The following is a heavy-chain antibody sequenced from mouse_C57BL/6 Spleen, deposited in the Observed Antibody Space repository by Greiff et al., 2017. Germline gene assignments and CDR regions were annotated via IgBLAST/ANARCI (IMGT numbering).Heavy chain of an antibody. Sequence: VKLQQPGAELVKPGASVKLSCKASGYTFTSYWMQWVKQRPGQGLEWIGEIDPSDSYTNYNQKFKGKATLTVDTSSSTAYMQLSSLTSEDSAVYYCARAHYSKGDYWGQGTTLTVSS. CDR1: GYTFTSYW. J-gene: IGHJ2*01. D-gene: IGHD2-5*01. CDR2: IDPSDSYT. V-gene: IGHV1-50*01. CDR3: ARAHYSKGDY.